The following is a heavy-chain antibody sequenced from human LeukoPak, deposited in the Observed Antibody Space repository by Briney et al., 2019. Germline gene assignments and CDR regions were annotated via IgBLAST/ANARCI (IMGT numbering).Heavy chain of an antibody. J-gene: IGHJ5*02. CDR1: GGSFSGYY. Sequence: PSETLSLTCAVYGGSFSGYYWSWIRQPPGKGLEWIGEISTNYNPSLKSRVTISVDTSKNQFFLKLSSVTAADTAVYYCARVIAVAGTYWFDPWGQGTLVTVSS. V-gene: IGHV4-34*01. D-gene: IGHD6-19*01. CDR3: ARVIAVAGTYWFDP. CDR2: IST.